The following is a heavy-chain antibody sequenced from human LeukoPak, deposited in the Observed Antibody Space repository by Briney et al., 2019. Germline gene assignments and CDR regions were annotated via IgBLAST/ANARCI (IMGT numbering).Heavy chain of an antibody. CDR2: INPNSGGT. Sequence: ASVKVSCKASGYTFTGYYMHWVRQAPGQGLEWMGWINPNSGGTNYAQKFQGRVTMTRDTSISTAYMELSRLRSDDTAVYYCARGGIMITFVGVISYWGQGTLVTVSS. CDR1: GYTFTGYY. J-gene: IGHJ4*02. V-gene: IGHV1-2*02. D-gene: IGHD3-16*02. CDR3: ARGGIMITFVGVISY.